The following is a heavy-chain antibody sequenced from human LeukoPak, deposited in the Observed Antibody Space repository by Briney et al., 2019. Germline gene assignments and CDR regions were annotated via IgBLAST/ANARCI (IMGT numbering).Heavy chain of an antibody. D-gene: IGHD2-21*01. CDR3: ARDPSIWAENWFDP. CDR2: IYHSGST. V-gene: IGHV4-38-2*02. CDR1: GYSISSGYY. J-gene: IGHJ5*02. Sequence: SETLSLTCTVSGYSISSGYYWGWIRQPPGKGLEWIGSIYHSGSTYYNPSLKSRVTIPVDTSKNQFSLKLSSVTAADTAVYYCARDPSIWAENWFDPWGQGTLVTVSS.